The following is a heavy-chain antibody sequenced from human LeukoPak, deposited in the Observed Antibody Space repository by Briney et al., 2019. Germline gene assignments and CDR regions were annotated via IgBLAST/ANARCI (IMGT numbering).Heavy chain of an antibody. CDR1: GFTVSSNF. CDR3: AKGRYDIT. J-gene: IGHJ5*02. D-gene: IGHD3-22*01. CDR2: ISGIGGKT. V-gene: IGHV3-23*01. Sequence: PGGSLRLSCAASGFTVSSNFMSWVRQAPGKGLEWVSGISGIGGKTYYADSVKGRFTISRDNSKNTLYLQMNSLRAEDTGVYYCAKGRYDITWGQGTLVTVSS.